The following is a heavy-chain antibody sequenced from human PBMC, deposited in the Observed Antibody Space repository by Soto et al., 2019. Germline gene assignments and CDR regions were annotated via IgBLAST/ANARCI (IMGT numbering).Heavy chain of an antibody. CDR2: ITTTGGTK. CDR3: VKDCTGGSCRAGY. CDR1: GFTFSSYA. D-gene: IGHD2-15*01. J-gene: IGHJ4*02. Sequence: VQLLESGGGLVQPGGSLRLSCAASGFTFSSYAMTWVRQAPGKGLEWVSSITTTGGTKYYADSVKGRFAISRDNSKNTVYLQATSLRAEATAVYYCVKDCTGGSCRAGYWGQGTLVTVSS. V-gene: IGHV3-23*01.